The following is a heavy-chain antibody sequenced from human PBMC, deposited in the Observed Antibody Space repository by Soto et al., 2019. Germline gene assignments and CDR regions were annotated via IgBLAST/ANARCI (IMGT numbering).Heavy chain of an antibody. J-gene: IGHJ4*02. D-gene: IGHD5-12*01. Sequence: QVQLQESGPGLVKPSGTLSLTCAVSSGSISSSNWWGWVRQPPGKGLEGMGEIYHSGSNNYNPSLKSRVTISVDKSKNQFSLKLSSVTAADTAVYYCARDGRYSGYEIFDYWGQGTLVTVSS. V-gene: IGHV4-4*02. CDR1: SGSISSSNW. CDR2: IYHSGSN. CDR3: ARDGRYSGYEIFDY.